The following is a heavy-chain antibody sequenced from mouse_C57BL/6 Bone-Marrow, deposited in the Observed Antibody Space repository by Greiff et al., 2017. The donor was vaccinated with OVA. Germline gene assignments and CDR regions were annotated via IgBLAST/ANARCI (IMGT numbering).Heavy chain of an antibody. J-gene: IGHJ2*01. CDR1: GYSITSGYD. CDR2: ISYSGST. V-gene: IGHV3-1*01. CDR3: ARDGYYFDY. Sequence: VQLKQSGPGMVKPSQSLSLTCTVTGYSITSGYDWHWIRHFPGNKLEWMGYISYSGSTNYNPSLKSRISITHDTSKNHFFLKLNSVTTEDTATYYCARDGYYFDYWGQGTTLTVSS.